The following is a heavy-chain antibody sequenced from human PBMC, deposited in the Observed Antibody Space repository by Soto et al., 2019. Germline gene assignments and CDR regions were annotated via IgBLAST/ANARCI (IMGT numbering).Heavy chain of an antibody. J-gene: IGHJ3*02. CDR3: ARRIAAAGGAFDI. CDR2: ISYDGSNK. D-gene: IGHD6-13*01. Sequence: QVQLVESGGGVVQPGRSLRLSCAASGFTFSSYAMHWVRQAPGKGLEWVAVISYDGSNKYYADSVKGRFTISRDNSKNTLYLQMNSLRAEDTAVYYCARRIAAAGGAFDIWGQGTMVTVSS. CDR1: GFTFSSYA. V-gene: IGHV3-30-3*01.